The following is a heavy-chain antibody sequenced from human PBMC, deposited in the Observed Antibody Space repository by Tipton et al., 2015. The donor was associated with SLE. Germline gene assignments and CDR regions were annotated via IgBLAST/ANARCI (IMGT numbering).Heavy chain of an antibody. CDR2: IYTSGST. CDR3: ARVKSIFGVVIIDY. D-gene: IGHD3-3*01. J-gene: IGHJ4*02. CDR1: GFTFRSYW. Sequence: LRLSCAASGFTFRSYWMSWVRQAPGKGLEWIGRIYTSGSTNYNPSFKSRVTISVDTSKNQFSLKLGSVTAADTAVYYCARVKSIFGVVIIDYWGQGTLVTVSS. V-gene: IGHV4-4*08.